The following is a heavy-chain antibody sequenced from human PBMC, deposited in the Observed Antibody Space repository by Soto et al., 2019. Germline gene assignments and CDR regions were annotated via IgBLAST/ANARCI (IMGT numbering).Heavy chain of an antibody. J-gene: IGHJ4*02. Sequence: GASVKVSCKASGYTFTSYAMHWVRQAPGQRLEWMGWINAGNGNTKYSQKFQGRVTITRDTSASTAYMELSSLRSEDTAVYYCARETYYYGSGSWPLDYWGQGTLVTVSS. CDR1: GYTFTSYA. V-gene: IGHV1-3*01. CDR3: ARETYYYGSGSWPLDY. CDR2: INAGNGNT. D-gene: IGHD3-10*01.